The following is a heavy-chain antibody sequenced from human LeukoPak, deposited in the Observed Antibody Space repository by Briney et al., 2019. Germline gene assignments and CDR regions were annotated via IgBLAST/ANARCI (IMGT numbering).Heavy chain of an antibody. CDR1: GASISNYY. CDR2: IFYSGST. V-gene: IGHV4-59*08. Sequence: SETLSLTCTVSGASISNYYCSWIRQAPGKGLEWIGYIFYSGSTNYNPSLKSRVSMSVDTSKNQFSLKLSSVTAADTAVYYCARGPMTYYYGSSASPPRLNYYFDSWGLGTLVTVSS. D-gene: IGHD3-22*01. CDR3: ARGPMTYYYGSSASPPRLNYYFDS. J-gene: IGHJ4*02.